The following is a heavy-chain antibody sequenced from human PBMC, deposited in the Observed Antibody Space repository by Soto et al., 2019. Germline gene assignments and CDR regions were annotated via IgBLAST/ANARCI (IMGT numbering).Heavy chain of an antibody. J-gene: IGHJ5*01. CDR1: RGSVSSDLFY. CDR2: IYNSRST. D-gene: IGHD3-10*01. Sequence: QVQLQESGPGLLRPSETLSLTCAVSRGSVSSDLFYWSWIRQPPGKGLEWIGYIYNSRSTNYKTSLKSRVTMSLDTPNNQFFLKLTSVTAADTAVYYCAREKRAGNWVDSWGQGTLVTVSS. CDR3: AREKRAGNWVDS. V-gene: IGHV4-61*01.